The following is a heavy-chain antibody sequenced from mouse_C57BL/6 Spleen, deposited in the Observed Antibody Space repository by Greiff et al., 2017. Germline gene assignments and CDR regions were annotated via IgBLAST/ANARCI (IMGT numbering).Heavy chain of an antibody. CDR1: GYSITSDY. CDR3: ATQSHYYGSSSHWYFDV. V-gene: IGHV3-8*01. J-gene: IGHJ1*03. D-gene: IGHD1-1*01. Sequence: EVQLQQSGPGLAKPSQTLSLTCSVTGYSITSDYWNWIRKFPGNKLEYMGYISYSGSTYYNPSLKSRISITRDTSKNQYYLQLNSVTTEDTATYYCATQSHYYGSSSHWYFDVWGTGTTVTVSS. CDR2: ISYSGST.